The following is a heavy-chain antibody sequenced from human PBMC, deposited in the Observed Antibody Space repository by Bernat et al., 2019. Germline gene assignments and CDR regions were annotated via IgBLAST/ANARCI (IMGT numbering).Heavy chain of an antibody. V-gene: IGHV3-15*07. Sequence: SNAWMNWVRQAPGKGLEWVGRIKSKTDGGTTDYAAPVKGRFTISRDDSKNTLYLQMNSLKTEDTAVYYCTTRVMRGAAGEVDYWGQGTLVTVSS. CDR3: TTRVMRGAAGEVDY. CDR1: SNAW. CDR2: IKSKTDGGTT. J-gene: IGHJ4*02. D-gene: IGHD6-13*01.